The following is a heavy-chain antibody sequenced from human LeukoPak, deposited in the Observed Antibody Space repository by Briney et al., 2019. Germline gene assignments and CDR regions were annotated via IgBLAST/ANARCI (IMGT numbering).Heavy chain of an antibody. Sequence: PSETLSLTCTVSGYFSSDYYWGWIRQPPGKGLEWIGSIYHSGSTYYNPSLKSRVTISVDTSKNQFSLKLSSVTAADTAVYYCARGRGVLLWFGESELIDYWGQGTLVTVSS. CDR3: ARGRGVLLWFGESELIDY. CDR2: IYHSGST. D-gene: IGHD3-10*01. CDR1: GYFSSDYY. J-gene: IGHJ4*02. V-gene: IGHV4-38-2*02.